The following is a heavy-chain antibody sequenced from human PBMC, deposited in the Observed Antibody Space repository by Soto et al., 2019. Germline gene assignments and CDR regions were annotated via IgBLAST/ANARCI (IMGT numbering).Heavy chain of an antibody. CDR3: ATELGENPASPFDA. CDR1: GVTFSSET. CDR2: IIPLFGTA. J-gene: IGHJ4*02. Sequence: QVQLVQSGADVKKPGSSVKVSCQASGVTFSSETLGWVRQAPGQGLEWVGGIIPLFGTASYAQKFQGRVTITADESTSTGYMALSSLRSDDTAVYFCATELGENPASPFDAWGQGTLVTVSS. D-gene: IGHD3-10*01. V-gene: IGHV1-69*01.